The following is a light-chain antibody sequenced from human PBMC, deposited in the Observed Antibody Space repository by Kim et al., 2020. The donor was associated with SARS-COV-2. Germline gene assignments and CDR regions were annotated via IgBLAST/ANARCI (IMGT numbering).Light chain of an antibody. CDR3: QQYDSYSRT. CDR2: DAS. CDR1: QSISTW. V-gene: IGKV1-5*01. Sequence: DIQMTQSPSTLSASVGDRVTITCRASQSISTWLAWYQQKPGKAPELLMYDASRLQSRVPSRFSGSGSGTEFTLTISSLQPGDFATYYCQQYDSYSRTFGQGTKLEI. J-gene: IGKJ2*01.